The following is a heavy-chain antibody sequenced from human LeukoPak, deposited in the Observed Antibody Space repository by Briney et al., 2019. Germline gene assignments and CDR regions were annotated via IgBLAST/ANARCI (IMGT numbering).Heavy chain of an antibody. V-gene: IGHV3-30-3*01. CDR3: ASAPRDYYFGSGSMGSYFDY. D-gene: IGHD3-10*01. J-gene: IGHJ4*02. CDR1: GFTFSSYA. CDR2: TSNDGSNK. Sequence: GGSLRLSCAASGFTFSSYAMHCVRQAPGKGLEWVAVTSNDGSNKYYADSVKGRFTISRDNSKNTLYVQMNSLRAEDTAVYYCASAPRDYYFGSGSMGSYFDYWGQGTLVTVSS.